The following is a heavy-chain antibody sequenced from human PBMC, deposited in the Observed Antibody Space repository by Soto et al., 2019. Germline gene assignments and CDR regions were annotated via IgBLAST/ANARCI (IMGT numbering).Heavy chain of an antibody. V-gene: IGHV4-4*02. CDR1: GVSINNDDW. CDR2: IFYSGSY. D-gene: IGHD3-9*01. CDR3: ARRPGGLKSNILSPYY. J-gene: IGHJ4*02. Sequence: QVQLQESGPGLVKPSGTLSITCTVSGVSINNDDWWAWVRQPPGKGLEWIGEIFYSGSYKYNPSLKTRVTISADKSKNQFSLNLHSVTAADTAVYYCARRPGGLKSNILSPYYWGQGTLVTVSS.